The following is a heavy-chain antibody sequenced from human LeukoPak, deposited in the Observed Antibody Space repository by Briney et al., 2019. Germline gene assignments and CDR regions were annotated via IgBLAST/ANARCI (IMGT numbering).Heavy chain of an antibody. J-gene: IGHJ4*02. V-gene: IGHV1-2*06. CDR1: GYTFTGYY. D-gene: IGHD3-22*01. CDR3: ARVTHYYDGSGYDY. CDR2: INPNSGGT. Sequence: ASVKVSCKASGYTFTGYYMHWVRQAPGQGLEWMGRINPNSGGTNYAQKFQGRVTMTRDTSISTAYMELSRLRSDDTAVYYCARVTHYYDGSGYDYWGQGTLVTVSS.